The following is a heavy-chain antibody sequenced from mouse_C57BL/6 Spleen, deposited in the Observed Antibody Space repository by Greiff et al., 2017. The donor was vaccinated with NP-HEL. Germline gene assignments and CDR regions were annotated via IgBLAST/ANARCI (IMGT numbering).Heavy chain of an antibody. CDR1: GFNIKDYY. D-gene: IGHD2-5*01. CDR3: TRGAHYSNDY. V-gene: IGHV14-1*01. Sequence: VQLQQSGAELVRPGASVKLSCTASGFNIKDYYMHWVKQRPEQGLEWIGRIDPEDGDTEYAPKFQGKATMTADPSSNTAYLQLSSLTSEDTAVYYCTRGAHYSNDYWGQGTTLTVSS. CDR2: IDPEDGDT. J-gene: IGHJ2*01.